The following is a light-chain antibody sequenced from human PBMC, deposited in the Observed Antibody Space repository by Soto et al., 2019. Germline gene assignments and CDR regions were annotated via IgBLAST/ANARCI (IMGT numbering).Light chain of an antibody. Sequence: QSALTQPASVSGSPGQSITISCTGTSSEDVSYNLVSWYQQHPGKFSKFMIYGVNKLLSGVSNRFSGSKSGNTASLTISGLQAEDEADYYCCSYAGISTFYVFGTGTKVTVL. V-gene: IGLV2-23*02. CDR2: GVN. J-gene: IGLJ1*01. CDR3: CSYAGISTFYV. CDR1: SSEDVSYNL.